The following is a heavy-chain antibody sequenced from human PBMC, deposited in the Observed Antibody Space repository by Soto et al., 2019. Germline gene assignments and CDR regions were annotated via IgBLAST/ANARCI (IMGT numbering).Heavy chain of an antibody. Sequence: PGESLKISCKGSGYSFTIYWISWVRQMPGKGLEWMGRIDPSDSYTNYSPSFQGHDTISADKSISTAYLQWSSLNASDTAMYYCAGSLVVNYHYFGMDIWDQGTKVTV. D-gene: IGHD2-15*01. CDR3: AGSLVVNYHYFGMDI. CDR1: GYSFTIYW. CDR2: IDPSDSYT. V-gene: IGHV5-10-1*01. J-gene: IGHJ6*02.